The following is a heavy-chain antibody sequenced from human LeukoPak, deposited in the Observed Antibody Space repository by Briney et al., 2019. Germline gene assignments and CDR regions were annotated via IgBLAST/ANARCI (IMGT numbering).Heavy chain of an antibody. V-gene: IGHV1-2*02. CDR3: ARGLYYYDSSKRAFDI. J-gene: IGHJ3*02. D-gene: IGHD3-22*01. CDR1: GYTFTGYY. CDR2: INPNSGGT. Sequence: ASVKVSCKASGYTFTGYYMHWVRQAPGQGLEWMGWINPNSGGTNYAQKFQGRVTMTRDTSISTAYMELSRLRSDDTAVYYCARGLYYYDSSKRAFDIWGQGTMVTVSS.